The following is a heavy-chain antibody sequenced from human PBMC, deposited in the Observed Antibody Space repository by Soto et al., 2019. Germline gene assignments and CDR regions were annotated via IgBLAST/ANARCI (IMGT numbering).Heavy chain of an antibody. CDR3: AKGVVIMGHHYYGMDV. J-gene: IGHJ6*02. D-gene: IGHD3-3*01. V-gene: IGHV3-23*01. Sequence: GGSLRLSCAASGFTFRSHAMSWVRQAPGKGLEWVSGISGGGGSTYYADSVKGRFTISRDNSKNTLYPQMISLRAEDTAVYYCAKGVVIMGHHYYGMDVWGQGTTVTVSS. CDR1: GFTFRSHA. CDR2: ISGGGGST.